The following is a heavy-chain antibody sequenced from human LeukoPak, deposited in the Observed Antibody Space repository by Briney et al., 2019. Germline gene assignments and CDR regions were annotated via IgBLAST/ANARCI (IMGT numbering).Heavy chain of an antibody. V-gene: IGHV3-30*02. D-gene: IGHD3-3*01. CDR2: IRYDGSKK. J-gene: IGHJ4*02. Sequence: GGSLRLSCAASGFTFSSYGMHWVRQAPGKGLEWVAFIRYDGSKKYYADSVKGRFTISRDNSKNTLYLQMNSLRAEDTAEYYCAKDQRAITIFGVVTGTPDYWGQGTLVTVSS. CDR3: AKDQRAITIFGVVTGTPDY. CDR1: GFTFSSYG.